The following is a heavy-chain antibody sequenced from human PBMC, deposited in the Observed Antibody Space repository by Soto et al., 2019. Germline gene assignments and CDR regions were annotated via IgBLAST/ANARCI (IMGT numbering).Heavy chain of an antibody. J-gene: IGHJ3*02. D-gene: IGHD6-6*01. V-gene: IGHV3-48*01. Sequence: EVQLVESGGGLVQTGGCLRLSCAASGFTFSSYSMNWVRQAPGKGLEWVSYISSSSSTIYYAASVKGRFTISRDNAKHSLYLQTTSLRAEDTAVYYCATTDGQLVPSSAFHIWGQGTMVTVSS. CDR2: ISSSSSTI. CDR1: GFTFSSYS. CDR3: ATTDGQLVPSSAFHI.